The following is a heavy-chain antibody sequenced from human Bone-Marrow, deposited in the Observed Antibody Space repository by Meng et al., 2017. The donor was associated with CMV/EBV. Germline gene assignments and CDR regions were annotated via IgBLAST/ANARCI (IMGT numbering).Heavy chain of an antibody. CDR3: ASGNVFNI. Sequence: GGSLRLSCGDSGFTFSIHWMSWVRQAPGKGPEWVASIKPDGSEIQYVGSLKGRFTVSRDNARKSLYLQMNSLTAEDTAVYYCASGNVFNIWGQGTVVTVSS. D-gene: IGHD1-1*01. J-gene: IGHJ3*02. CDR2: IKPDGSEI. V-gene: IGHV3-7*01. CDR1: GFTFSIHW.